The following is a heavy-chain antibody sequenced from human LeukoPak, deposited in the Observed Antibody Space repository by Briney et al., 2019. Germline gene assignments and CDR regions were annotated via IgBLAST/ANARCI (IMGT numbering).Heavy chain of an antibody. D-gene: IGHD2-15*01. CDR1: GFTFSSYA. V-gene: IGHV3-23*01. CDR3: AKDPANIGYCSGGSCYSSYFDY. CDR2: ISGSGGST. J-gene: IGHJ4*02. Sequence: GGSLRLSCAASGFTFSSYAMSWVRQAPGKGLEWVSAISGSGGSTYYADSVKGRFTISRDNSKNTLYLQVNSLRAEDTAVYYCAKDPANIGYCSGGSCYSSYFDYWGQGTLVTVSS.